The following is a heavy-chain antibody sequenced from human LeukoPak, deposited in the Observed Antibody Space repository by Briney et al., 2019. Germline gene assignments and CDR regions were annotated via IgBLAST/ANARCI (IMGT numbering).Heavy chain of an antibody. D-gene: IGHD6-19*01. CDR1: GFTLRSYG. CDR3: ARDAEYSSGWSRYGWFDP. CDR2: INSDGSRP. V-gene: IGHV3-74*01. Sequence: GGSLRLSCAASGFTLRSYGMHWVRQAPGKGLVWVSRINSDGSRPNYADSVKGRFTISRDNAKNALYLQMNSLRAEDTAVYYCARDAEYSSGWSRYGWFDPWGQGTLVTVSS. J-gene: IGHJ5*02.